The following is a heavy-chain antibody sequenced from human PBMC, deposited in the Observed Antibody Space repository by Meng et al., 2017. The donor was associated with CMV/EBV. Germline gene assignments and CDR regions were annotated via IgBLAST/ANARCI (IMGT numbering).Heavy chain of an antibody. CDR3: TTRYTIVEPTVGVH. CDR1: VFTFSNAW. D-gene: IGHD3-3*01. Sequence: SCAASVFTFSNAWMSWVRPAPGKGLEWGGRIKSKTDGGTTDYAPPVKGRFTLSRDDSKNTLYLQKNSLKTQDAAVYYCTTRYTIVEPTVGVHWGQGTTVTVSS. V-gene: IGHV3-15*01. J-gene: IGHJ6*02. CDR2: IKSKTDGGTT.